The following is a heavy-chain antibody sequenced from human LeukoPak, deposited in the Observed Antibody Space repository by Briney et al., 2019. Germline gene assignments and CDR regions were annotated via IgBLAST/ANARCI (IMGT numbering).Heavy chain of an antibody. D-gene: IGHD2-2*01. CDR2: VNPNNGVP. Sequence: SVKVSCKASGYTFTGYYMHWVRQAPGQGLEWMGRVNPNNGVPNYAQKFQGRVTLTRDSAISTFYMELSSLRSDDTAVYFCAREVGYSSSYYGRFDPWGQGTLVIVSS. J-gene: IGHJ5*02. CDR1: GYTFTGYY. CDR3: AREVGYSSSYYGRFDP. V-gene: IGHV1-2*06.